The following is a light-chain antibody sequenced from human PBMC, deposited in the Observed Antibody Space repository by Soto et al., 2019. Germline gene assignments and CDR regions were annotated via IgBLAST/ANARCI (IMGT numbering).Light chain of an antibody. CDR2: GAS. CDR1: QSVSRK. J-gene: IGKJ1*01. Sequence: EIVLTHSPATLSVSPCESATLSSSASQSVSRKLVWYQQKPGQAPRLLIYGASTRATGIPERFSGSGSGTDFTLTISSLQPEDFATYYCQQSYSTLVTFGQGTKVDIK. CDR3: QQSYSTLVT. V-gene: IGKV3D-15*01.